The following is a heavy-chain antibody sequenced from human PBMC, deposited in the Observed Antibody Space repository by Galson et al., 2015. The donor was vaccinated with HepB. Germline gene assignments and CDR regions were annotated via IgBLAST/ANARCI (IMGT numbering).Heavy chain of an antibody. CDR3: ATTVTISYDFWSGLDY. D-gene: IGHD3-3*01. J-gene: IGHJ4*02. CDR1: GGTFSSYA. Sequence: SVKVSCKASGGTFSSYAISWVRQAPGQGLEWMGGIIPILGIANYAQKFQGRVTITADKSTSTAYMELSSLRSEDTAVYYCATTVTISYDFWSGLDYWGQGTLVTVSS. V-gene: IGHV1-69*10. CDR2: IIPILGIA.